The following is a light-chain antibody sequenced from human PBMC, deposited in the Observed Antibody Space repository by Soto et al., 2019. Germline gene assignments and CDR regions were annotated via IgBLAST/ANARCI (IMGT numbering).Light chain of an antibody. J-gene: IGKJ1*01. CDR2: NVS. CDR1: QSVSTN. V-gene: IGKV3-15*01. CDR3: QHYSHWPPRT. Sequence: IVMTQSPATLSVSPGERATLSCTASQSVSTNLAWYQQTPGQAPRVLIYNVSTRATAIPARFSGSGSGTEFTLTISDRQSEDFGVYYCQHYSHWPPRTFCQGTKVEIK.